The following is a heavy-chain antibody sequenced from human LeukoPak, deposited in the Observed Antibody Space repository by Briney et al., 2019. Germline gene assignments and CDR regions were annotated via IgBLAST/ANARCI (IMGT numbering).Heavy chain of an antibody. D-gene: IGHD2-2*01. Sequence: SVKVSCKASGFTFTSSAMQWVRQARGQRLEWIGWIVVGSGNTNYAQKFQERVTITRDMSTSTAYMELSSLRAEDTAVYYCAKGDIVVVPAAMGLDYWGQGTLVTVSS. J-gene: IGHJ4*02. CDR3: AKGDIVVVPAAMGLDY. CDR1: GFTFTSSA. CDR2: IVVGSGNT. V-gene: IGHV1-58*02.